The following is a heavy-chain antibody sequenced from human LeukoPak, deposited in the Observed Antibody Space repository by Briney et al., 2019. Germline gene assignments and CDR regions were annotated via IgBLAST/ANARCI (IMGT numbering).Heavy chain of an antibody. CDR3: ARSDY. V-gene: IGHV3-30*04. Sequence: PGRSLRPSCAASGFTFSSYAMHWVRQAPGKGLEWVAVISYDGSNKYYADSVKGRFTISRDNSKNTLYLQMNSLRAEDTAVYYCARSDYWGQGTLVTVSS. CDR1: GFTFSSYA. J-gene: IGHJ4*02. CDR2: ISYDGSNK.